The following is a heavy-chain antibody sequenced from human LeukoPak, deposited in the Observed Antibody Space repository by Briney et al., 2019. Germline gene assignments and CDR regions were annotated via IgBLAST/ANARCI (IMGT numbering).Heavy chain of an antibody. CDR2: ISAYNGNT. V-gene: IGHV1-18*01. CDR3: ARETERELLPNAFDI. CDR1: GYTFTSYG. J-gene: IGHJ3*02. D-gene: IGHD1-26*01. Sequence: ASVKVSCKASGYTFTSYGISWVRQAPGQGLEWMGWISAYNGNTNYAQKLQGRVTMTTDTSTSTAYMELRSLRSDDTAVYYCARETERELLPNAFDIWGQGTMVTVSS.